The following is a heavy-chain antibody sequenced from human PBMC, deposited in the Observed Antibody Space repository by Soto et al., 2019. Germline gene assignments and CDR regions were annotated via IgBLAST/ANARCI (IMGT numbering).Heavy chain of an antibody. CDR3: TRQSIGYSSSSPYYYYYGMDV. D-gene: IGHD6-6*01. V-gene: IGHV3-73*01. Sequence: GGSLRLSCAASGFTFSGSAMHWVRQASGKGLEWVGRIRSKANSYATAYAASVEGRFTISRDDSKNTAYLQMNSLKTEDTAVYYCTRQSIGYSSSSPYYYYYGMDVWGQGTTVTVSS. J-gene: IGHJ6*02. CDR2: IRSKANSYAT. CDR1: GFTFSGSA.